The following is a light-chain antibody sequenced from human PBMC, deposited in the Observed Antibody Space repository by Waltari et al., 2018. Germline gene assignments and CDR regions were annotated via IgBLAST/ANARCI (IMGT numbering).Light chain of an antibody. Sequence: QSVLTQPPSASGTPGQGVTIPCSASSSNIGTNSASWYQQPPGTAPKLLIYTNNQRPSGVPDRFSGSKSGTSASLAISGLRSEDEADYYCATWDDSLSGVVFGGGTKLTVL. J-gene: IGLJ2*01. CDR2: TNN. V-gene: IGLV1-47*01. CDR1: SSNIGTNS. CDR3: ATWDDSLSGVV.